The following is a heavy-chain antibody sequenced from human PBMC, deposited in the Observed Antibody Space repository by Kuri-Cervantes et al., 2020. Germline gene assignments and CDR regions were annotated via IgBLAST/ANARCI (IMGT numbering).Heavy chain of an antibody. Sequence: SETLSLTCAVYGGSFSGYYWSWIRQPPGKGLEWIGEINHSGSTNYNPSLKGRVTISVDTSKNQFSLKLSSVTAADTAVYYCARDDYGDVGGYWGQGTLVTVSS. CDR3: ARDDYGDVGGY. V-gene: IGHV4-34*01. D-gene: IGHD4-17*01. CDR1: GGSFSGYY. CDR2: INHSGST. J-gene: IGHJ4*02.